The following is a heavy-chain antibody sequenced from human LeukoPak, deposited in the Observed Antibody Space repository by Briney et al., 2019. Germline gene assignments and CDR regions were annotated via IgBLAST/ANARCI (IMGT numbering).Heavy chain of an antibody. V-gene: IGHV4-39*02. Sequence: SETLSLTCTVSGVSISSSNSYWGWIRQPPGKGLEWIGSIYYSGNTYYNASLKSQVSISIDTSKNQFSLRLTSVTAADTAVYYCARDSNNWNDGSIDYWGQGTLVTVSS. D-gene: IGHD1-1*01. CDR3: ARDSNNWNDGSIDY. CDR1: GVSISSSNSY. CDR2: IYYSGNT. J-gene: IGHJ4*02.